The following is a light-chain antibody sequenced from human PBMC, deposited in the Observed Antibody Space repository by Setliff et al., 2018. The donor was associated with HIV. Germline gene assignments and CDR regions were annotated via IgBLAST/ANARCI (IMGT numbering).Light chain of an antibody. Sequence: DIVMTQSPDSLAVSLGERATINCKSSQSVLYSSNNKNYLAWYQQKPGQPPKLIIYWASTRESGVPDRFSGSGSGTDSTLTISSLQAEDVAVYYCQQYYSTLTFGGGTKVDIK. J-gene: IGKJ4*01. V-gene: IGKV4-1*01. CDR3: QQYYSTLT. CDR1: QSVLYSSNNKNY. CDR2: WAS.